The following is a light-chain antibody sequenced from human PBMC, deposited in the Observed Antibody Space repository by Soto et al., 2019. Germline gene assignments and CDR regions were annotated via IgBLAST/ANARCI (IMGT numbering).Light chain of an antibody. CDR2: DAS. Sequence: EIVLTQSPATLSLSPGERATLSCRASQSVSSYLAWYQQKHGQAPRLLIYDASNRATGIPARFSGSGSGTDFTLTISRLEPEDFAVYYCQQRSNWPRTFGPGTKVDIK. CDR3: QQRSNWPRT. V-gene: IGKV3-11*01. J-gene: IGKJ3*01. CDR1: QSVSSY.